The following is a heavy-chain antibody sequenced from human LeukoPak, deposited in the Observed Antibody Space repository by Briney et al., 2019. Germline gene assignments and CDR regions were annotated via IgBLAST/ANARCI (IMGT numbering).Heavy chain of an antibody. CDR3: ARDNHYNYYYMDV. J-gene: IGHJ6*03. V-gene: IGHV3-48*01. CDR2: ISSSSSTI. CDR1: GFIFSTYS. Sequence: GGSLRLSCAASGFIFSTYSMNWVRQAPGKGLEWVSYISSSSSTIYYADSVKGRFTISRDNAENSLYLQMNSLGAEDTAVYYCARDNHYNYYYMDVWGKGTTVTVSS.